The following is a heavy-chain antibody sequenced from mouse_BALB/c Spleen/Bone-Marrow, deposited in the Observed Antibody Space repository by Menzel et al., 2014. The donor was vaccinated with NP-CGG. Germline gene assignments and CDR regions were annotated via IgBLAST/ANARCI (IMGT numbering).Heavy chain of an antibody. CDR3: ARSYDGYYGFAY. J-gene: IGHJ3*01. CDR2: ISSGSSTI. V-gene: IGHV5-17*02. Sequence: EVMLVESGGGLARPGGSRKLSCAASGFTFSSFGMHWVRQAPEKGLEWVAYISSGSSTIYYADTVKGRFTISRDNPKNTLFLQMTSLRSEDTAMYYCARSYDGYYGFAYWGQGTLVTVSA. CDR1: GFTFSSFG. D-gene: IGHD2-3*01.